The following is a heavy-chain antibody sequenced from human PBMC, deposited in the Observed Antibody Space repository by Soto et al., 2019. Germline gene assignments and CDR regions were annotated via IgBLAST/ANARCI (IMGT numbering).Heavy chain of an antibody. CDR3: ARDNYYYGSGSYYNRGSYNWFDP. V-gene: IGHV3-11*01. J-gene: IGHJ5*02. CDR1: GFTFSDYY. Sequence: VGSLRLPCAASGFTFSDYYMSWIRQAPGKGLEWVSYISSSGSTIYYADSVKGRFTISRDNAKNSLYLQMNSLRAEDTAVYYCARDNYYYGSGSYYNRGSYNWFDPWGQGTLVTVSS. D-gene: IGHD3-10*01. CDR2: ISSSGSTI.